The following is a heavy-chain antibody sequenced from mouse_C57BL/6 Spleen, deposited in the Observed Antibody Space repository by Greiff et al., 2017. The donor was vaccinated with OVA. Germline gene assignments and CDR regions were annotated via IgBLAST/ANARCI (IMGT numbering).Heavy chain of an antibody. D-gene: IGHD4-1*01. CDR1: GYTFTSYW. V-gene: IGHV1-64*01. J-gene: IGHJ2*01. Sequence: QVQLQQPGAELVKPGASVKLSCKASGYTFTSYWMHWVKQRPGQGLEWIGMIHPNSGSTNYNEKFKSKATLTVDKSSSTAYMQLSSLTSEDSAVYYCARGKLTGSYYFDYWGQGTTLTVSS. CDR2: IHPNSGST. CDR3: ARGKLTGSYYFDY.